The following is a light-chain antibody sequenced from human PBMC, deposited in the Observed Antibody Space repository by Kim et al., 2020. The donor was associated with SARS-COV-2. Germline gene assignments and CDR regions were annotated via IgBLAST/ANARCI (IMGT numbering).Light chain of an antibody. V-gene: IGLV2-8*01. CDR3: GSFTGSSYV. CDR2: EVS. Sequence: QSALTQPASVSGSPGQSVIISCTGTSSDVGGYNYVSWYQQYPGKAPKLMIYEVSKRPSGVPDRFSGSKYGNTASLTVSGLQAEDEADYYCGSFTGSSYVFGTGTKVTVL. J-gene: IGLJ1*01. CDR1: SSDVGGYNY.